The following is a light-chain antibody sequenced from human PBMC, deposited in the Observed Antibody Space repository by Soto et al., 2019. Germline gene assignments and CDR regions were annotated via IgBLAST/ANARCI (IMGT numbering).Light chain of an antibody. J-gene: IGKJ4*01. CDR3: HQLNRYPT. CDR2: AAY. CDR1: QGMGTY. Sequence: IQVTQSPSSLSASVGDRITITCRASQGMGTYLAWYQQKPGKAPKLLIYAAYTLQSGVPSRFSGGGSGTDFTLTISSLQPEDFATYYCHQLNRYPTFGGGTKVEIK. V-gene: IGKV1-9*01.